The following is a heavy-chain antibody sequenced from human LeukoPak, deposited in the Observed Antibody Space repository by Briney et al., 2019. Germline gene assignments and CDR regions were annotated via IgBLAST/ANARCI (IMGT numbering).Heavy chain of an antibody. J-gene: IGHJ4*02. V-gene: IGHV3-23*01. D-gene: IGHD3-22*01. CDR3: AKIAQYYYDSSGYYYGGFDY. CDR1: GFTSSRFA. CDR2: ISGSGGGT. Sequence: GGSLRLSCAASGFTSSRFAMSWVRQAPGKGLEWVSAISGSGGGTYYADSVKGRFTISRDNSKNTLYLQMNSLRAEDTAVYYCAKIAQYYYDSSGYYYGGFDYWGQGTLVTVSS.